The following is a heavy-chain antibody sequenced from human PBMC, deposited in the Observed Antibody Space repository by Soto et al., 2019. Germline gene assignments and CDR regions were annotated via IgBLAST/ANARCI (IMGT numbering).Heavy chain of an antibody. CDR1: GGSISSHY. V-gene: IGHV4-4*07. CDR3: AKELKPYNSGWYFALS. CDR2: IYLSGNT. Sequence: QVQLQESGPGLVKPSETLSLTCTVSGGSISSHYWSWIRQPAGKGLEWIGRIYLSGNTKINPSLKNRVTMSVDASRYQFSLNLKSVTAADTAVYYCAKELKPYNSGWYFALSGGQGTLVTVSS. D-gene: IGHD6-19*01. J-gene: IGHJ4*02.